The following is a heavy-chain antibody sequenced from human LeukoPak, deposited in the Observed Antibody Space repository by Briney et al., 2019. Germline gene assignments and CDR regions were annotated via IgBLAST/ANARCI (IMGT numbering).Heavy chain of an antibody. CDR1: GYTFTGYY. Sequence: GASVKVSCKASGYTFTGYYMHWVRQAPGRGLEWMGWINPNSGGTNYAQKFQGRVTMTRDTSISTAYMELSRLRSDDTAVYYCASARYCSSTSCYIEGVPVGYWGQGTLVTVSS. V-gene: IGHV1-2*02. D-gene: IGHD2-2*02. J-gene: IGHJ4*02. CDR3: ASARYCSSTSCYIEGVPVGY. CDR2: INPNSGGT.